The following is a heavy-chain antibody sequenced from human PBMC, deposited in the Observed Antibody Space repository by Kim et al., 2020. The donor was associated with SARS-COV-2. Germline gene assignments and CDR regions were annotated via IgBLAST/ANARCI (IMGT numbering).Heavy chain of an antibody. Sequence: GGSLRLSCAASGFTFSSYSMNWVRQAPGKGLEWVSSISSSSSYIYYADSVKGRFTISRDNAKNSLYLQMNSLRAEDTAVHYCARDITQVLRYFWYGMDVWGQGTTVTVSS. D-gene: IGHD3-9*01. CDR2: ISSSSSYI. CDR1: GFTFSSYS. V-gene: IGHV3-21*01. CDR3: ARDITQVLRYFWYGMDV. J-gene: IGHJ6*02.